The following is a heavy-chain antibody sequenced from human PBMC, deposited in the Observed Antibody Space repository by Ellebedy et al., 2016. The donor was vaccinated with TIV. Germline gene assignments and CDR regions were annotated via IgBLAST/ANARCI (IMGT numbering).Heavy chain of an antibody. Sequence: ASVKVSCKASGYTFTSYYMHWVRQAPGQGLEWMGVINPSVGSTSYAQKFQGRVTMTRDTSTSTVYMELSSLRYEDTAVYYCAASGYDFDYWGQGTLVTVSS. D-gene: IGHD6-25*01. CDR3: AASGYDFDY. J-gene: IGHJ4*02. V-gene: IGHV1-46*01. CDR2: INPSVGST. CDR1: GYTFTSYY.